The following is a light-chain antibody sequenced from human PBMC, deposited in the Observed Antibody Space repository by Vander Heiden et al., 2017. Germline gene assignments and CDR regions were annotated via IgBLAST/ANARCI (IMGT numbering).Light chain of an antibody. CDR2: DND. J-gene: IGLJ2*01. Sequence: PRSGSEARRQRVTISCSGSTSNIEGNSVSWYQQVPGTVPKLLIYDNDKRPSGIPDRFSGYKSATSATQVITGLQTRDEANYYCETWDSSLRDVVFGGETRLTVL. CDR3: ETWDSSLRDVV. CDR1: TSNIEGNS. V-gene: IGLV1-51*01.